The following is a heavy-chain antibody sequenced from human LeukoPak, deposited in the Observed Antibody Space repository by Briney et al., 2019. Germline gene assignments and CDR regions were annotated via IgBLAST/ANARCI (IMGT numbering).Heavy chain of an antibody. CDR1: GGSISNYY. D-gene: IGHD4-11*01. V-gene: IGHV4-59*01. CDR3: ARGRVSSSTWHSTYYYYFYMDV. J-gene: IGHJ6*03. Sequence: SETLSLTCTVSGGSISNYYWNWIRQPPGKGLEWIGYIYYSGTTNYNPSLKSRVSMSVDTSKNQFSLTLSSVTAADTAVYFCARGRVSSSTWHSTYYYYFYMDVWGKGTTVTVSS. CDR2: IYYSGTT.